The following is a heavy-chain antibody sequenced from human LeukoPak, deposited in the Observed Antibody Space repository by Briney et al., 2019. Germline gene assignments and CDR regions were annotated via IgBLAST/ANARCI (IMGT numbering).Heavy chain of an antibody. CDR1: GFTFSNYV. CDR2: ISGSGGST. Sequence: GGSLRLSCAASGFTFSNYVMTWVRQAPGKGLEWVSGISGSGGSTYYADSVKGRFTISRDNSKNTLYLQMNSLRAEDTAVYYCAKFNGGLDYWGQGTLVTVSS. CDR3: AKFNGGLDY. V-gene: IGHV3-23*01. J-gene: IGHJ4*02.